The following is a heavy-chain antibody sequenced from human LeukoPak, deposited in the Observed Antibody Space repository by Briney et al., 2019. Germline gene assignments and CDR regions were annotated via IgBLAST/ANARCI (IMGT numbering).Heavy chain of an antibody. CDR1: GFTFSSYG. D-gene: IGHD7-27*01. CDR3: ARDSLINWGPGYYYYGMDV. J-gene: IGHJ6*02. Sequence: GGSLRLSCAASGFTFSSYGMHWVRQAPGKGLEWVANIKQDGSEKYYVDSVEGRFTISRDNAKNSLYLQMNSLRAEDTAVYYCARDSLINWGPGYYYYGMDVWGQGTTVTVSS. CDR2: IKQDGSEK. V-gene: IGHV3-7*01.